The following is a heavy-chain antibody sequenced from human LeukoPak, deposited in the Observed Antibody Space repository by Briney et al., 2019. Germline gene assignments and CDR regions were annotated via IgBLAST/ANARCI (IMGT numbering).Heavy chain of an antibody. CDR3: AREGVGGFGEYDY. Sequence: SETLSLTCTVSGGSISSYYWSWIRQPPGKGLEWIGYIYYSGSTNYNPSLKSRVTISVDTSKNQFSPKLSSVTAADTAVYYCAREGVGGFGEYDYWGQGTLVTVSS. CDR1: GGSISSYY. D-gene: IGHD3-10*01. J-gene: IGHJ4*02. CDR2: IYYSGST. V-gene: IGHV4-59*01.